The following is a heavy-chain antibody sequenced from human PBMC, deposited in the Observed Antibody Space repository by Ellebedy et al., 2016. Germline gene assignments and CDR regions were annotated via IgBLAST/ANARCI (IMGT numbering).Heavy chain of an antibody. V-gene: IGHV3-23*01. CDR1: GFSFSNYF. Sequence: GESLKISXATSGFSFSNYFMTWIRRAPGKGPEWVSTISGAGDDAYFADSVKGRFSISRDNSANTLYLQMSRLRAEDTAVYYCYYGHYSGFWGQGTLVTVSS. J-gene: IGHJ4*02. CDR2: ISGAGDDA. CDR3: YYGHYSGF. D-gene: IGHD4-17*01.